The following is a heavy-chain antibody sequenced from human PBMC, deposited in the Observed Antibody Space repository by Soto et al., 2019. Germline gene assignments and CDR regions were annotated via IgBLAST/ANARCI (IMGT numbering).Heavy chain of an antibody. J-gene: IGHJ3*02. CDR1: GFTFSSYD. CDR2: MGTAGDT. CDR3: ARDRGRGDAFHI. Sequence: EVQLVESGGGLVQPGGSLRLSCAASGFTFSSYDMHWVRQATGKGLEWVSAMGTAGDTYYPGSVKGRVTISRENAKNSLYLEMTSLRCGNTAVYYCARDRGRGDAFHIVGQGTMVTVSS. V-gene: IGHV3-13*01.